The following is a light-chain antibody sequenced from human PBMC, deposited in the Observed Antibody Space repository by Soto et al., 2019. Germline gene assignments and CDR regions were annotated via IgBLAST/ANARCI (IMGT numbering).Light chain of an antibody. J-gene: IGKJ4*01. CDR1: QTISSS. CDR3: QQYNRWPLT. Sequence: EIVMTQSPATLSMSPGERATLSCWASQTISSSLAWYQQKPGKAPRLLIYGASTRDAGVPVRFSGSGSGTEFTLTINRLEPEDFAVYYCQQYNRWPLTFGGGTKVDIK. V-gene: IGKV3-15*01. CDR2: GAS.